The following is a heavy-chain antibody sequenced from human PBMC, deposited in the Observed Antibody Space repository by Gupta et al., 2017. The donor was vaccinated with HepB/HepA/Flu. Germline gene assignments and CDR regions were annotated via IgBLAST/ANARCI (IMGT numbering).Heavy chain of an antibody. V-gene: IGHV3-23*01. CDR2: IGTDLRT. CDR3: AKDLYFWSAMDV. J-gene: IGHJ6*03. Sequence: EVQLLESGGGLVQPGGSLSLSCAVSGFTFGGNAMSWVRQAPGKGLEWVSGIGTDLRTHYADSVRGRFTISRDNSKNTVYLQMDSLRAEDTAVYYCAKDLYFWSAMDVWGKGTPVTVSS. D-gene: IGHD3-3*01. CDR1: GFTFGGNA.